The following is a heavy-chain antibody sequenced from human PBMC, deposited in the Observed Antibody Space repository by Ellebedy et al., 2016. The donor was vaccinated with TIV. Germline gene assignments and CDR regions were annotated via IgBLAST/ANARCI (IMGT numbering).Heavy chain of an antibody. J-gene: IGHJ3*02. CDR2: IFYSGST. D-gene: IGHD3-3*01. V-gene: IGHV4-59*01. Sequence: MPSETLSLTCTVSGGSMRNYYWSWIRQPPGKGLEWLGQIFYSGSTNYNPSLRSRVTISVDTSKHQLSLRLSSVTAADTAVYYCARRKITIFGVTDAFDIWGQGTVVTVSS. CDR3: ARRKITIFGVTDAFDI. CDR1: GGSMRNYY.